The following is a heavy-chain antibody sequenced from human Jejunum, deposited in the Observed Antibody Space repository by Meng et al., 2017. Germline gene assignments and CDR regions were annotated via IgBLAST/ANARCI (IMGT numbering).Heavy chain of an antibody. D-gene: IGHD2/OR15-2a*01. CDR2: ISHTGRI. CDR3: ARDLLDPNIAATGWFDP. CDR1: GGSIINNNW. Sequence: VALPESGPELVKPSGSLSLTCAVLGGSIINNNWWSWVRQPPGKGLEWIGEISHTGRINYNPSLKSRVTMSLDKSKNQFSLDLTSVTGADTAVYYCARDLLDPNIAATGWFDPWGQGTLVTVFS. J-gene: IGHJ5*02. V-gene: IGHV4-4*02.